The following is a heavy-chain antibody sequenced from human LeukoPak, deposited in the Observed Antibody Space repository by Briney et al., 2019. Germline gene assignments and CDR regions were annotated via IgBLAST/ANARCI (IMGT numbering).Heavy chain of an antibody. V-gene: IGHV3-15*01. J-gene: IGHJ4*02. CDR1: GFTFSNAW. Sequence: GGSLRLSCAASGFTFSNAWMSWVRQAPGKGLEWVGLIKSRTHGGTTDCAAPVKGRFTISRDDSKNTLYLQMNSLKTEDTAVYYCTTRRTVTTSLFDYWGQGTLVTVSS. D-gene: IGHD4-17*01. CDR3: TTRRTVTTSLFDY. CDR2: IKSRTHGGTT.